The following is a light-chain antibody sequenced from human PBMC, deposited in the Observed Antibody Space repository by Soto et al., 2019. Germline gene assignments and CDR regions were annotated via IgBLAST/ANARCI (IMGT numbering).Light chain of an antibody. V-gene: IGKV1-5*03. CDR2: KAS. Sequence: DIQMTQSPSTLSASVGDRVTITCRASQSISDLLAWYQQKPGKAPKLLIYKASSLKSGVPSRFSGSGSGTEYTLTISSLQPDDFASYYCQLYNGYWTFGQGTKVEIK. CDR1: QSISDL. J-gene: IGKJ1*01. CDR3: QLYNGYWT.